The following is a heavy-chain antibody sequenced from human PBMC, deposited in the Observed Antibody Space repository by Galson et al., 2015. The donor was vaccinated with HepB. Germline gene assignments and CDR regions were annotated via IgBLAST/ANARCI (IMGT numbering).Heavy chain of an antibody. CDR3: AKIVDYSKYYYYGMDV. J-gene: IGHJ6*02. V-gene: IGHV3-30*18. CDR2: ISYDGSNK. CDR1: GFTFSTYG. Sequence: SLRLSCAASGFTFSTYGMHWVRQAPGNGLEWVAVISYDGSNKYYADSVKVRFTLSRDNSKNTLHLQMNSLRAEDTAVYYCAKIVDYSKYYYYGMDVWGQGTTVTVSS. D-gene: IGHD4-11*01.